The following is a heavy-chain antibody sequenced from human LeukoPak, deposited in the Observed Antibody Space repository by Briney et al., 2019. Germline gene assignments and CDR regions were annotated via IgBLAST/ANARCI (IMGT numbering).Heavy chain of an antibody. J-gene: IGHJ4*02. V-gene: IGHV3-23*01. Sequence: GGSLRLSCAASGFSFSNYAMSWVRQAPGKGLEWVSAIGGSGVGSDYADSVKGRFTISRDNSKNTLYLQMNSLRAEDTAVYYCAKEVGATNNYWGQGTLVTVSS. CDR3: AKEVGATNNY. D-gene: IGHD1-26*01. CDR2: IGGSGVGS. CDR1: GFSFSNYA.